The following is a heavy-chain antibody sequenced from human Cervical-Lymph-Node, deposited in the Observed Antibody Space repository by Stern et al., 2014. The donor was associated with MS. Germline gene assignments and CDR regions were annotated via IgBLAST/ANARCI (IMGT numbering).Heavy chain of an antibody. V-gene: IGHV4-4*02. CDR2: IYHAGTT. D-gene: IGHD6-13*01. J-gene: IGHJ5*02. CDR1: GDSISSSNW. Sequence: VQLVESGPGLVKPSGTLSLTCAVSGDSISSSNWGSWVRQSPGKGLEWVGDIYHAGTTNYNSTLKSRLPISADTSKTQFSLKLTSVTAADTAVYYCVRALGSSSFRYWFDPWGQGTLVIVSS. CDR3: VRALGSSSFRYWFDP.